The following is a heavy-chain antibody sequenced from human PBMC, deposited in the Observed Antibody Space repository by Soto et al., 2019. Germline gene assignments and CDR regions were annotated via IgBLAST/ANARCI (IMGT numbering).Heavy chain of an antibody. J-gene: IGHJ3*01. CDR1: GFSASNYG. V-gene: IGHV3-30*03. Sequence: GGSLRLSCAASGFSASNYGMHWVRQALGKGLEWVAVISYDGRDRYYADSVRGRFTISRDNSENTLYLQMNSLRAEDTAVYYCVREGRGSFDFWGRGTMVTVSS. CDR3: VREGRGSFDF. CDR2: ISYDGRDR. D-gene: IGHD5-12*01.